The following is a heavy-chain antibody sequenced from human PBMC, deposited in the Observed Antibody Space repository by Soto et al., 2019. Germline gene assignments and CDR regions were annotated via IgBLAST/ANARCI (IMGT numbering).Heavy chain of an antibody. CDR1: GFTFSSYA. CDR3: AKATLRVVHPLVFDY. D-gene: IGHD3-3*01. J-gene: IGHJ4*02. CDR2: ITDSGDST. V-gene: IGHV3-23*01. Sequence: GGSLRLSCAASGFTFSSYAMAWVRQAPGKGLEWVSGITDSGDSTYFADSVKGRFTIPRDNSMNMVYLQMNSLRAEDTAIYYCAKATLRVVHPLVFDYWGQGSLVTVSS.